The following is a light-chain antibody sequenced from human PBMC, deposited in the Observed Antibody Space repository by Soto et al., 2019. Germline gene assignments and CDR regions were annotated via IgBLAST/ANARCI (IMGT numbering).Light chain of an antibody. CDR1: SSDVGGYKY. Sequence: QSALTQPASVSGSPGQSITITCTGTSSDVGGYKYVSWYQQHPGKAPKLMIYDVSNRPSGVSDRFSGSKSGNTASLTISGLQAEDEAEYYCSSYTSSSTLVVLGTGTKVTVL. V-gene: IGLV2-14*01. J-gene: IGLJ1*01. CDR2: DVS. CDR3: SSYTSSSTLVV.